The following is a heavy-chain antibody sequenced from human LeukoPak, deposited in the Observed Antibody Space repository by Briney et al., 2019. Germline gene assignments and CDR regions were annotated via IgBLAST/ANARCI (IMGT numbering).Heavy chain of an antibody. Sequence: SETLSLTCAVYGGSFSGYYWSWIRQPPGKGLEWIGEINHSGSTYYKPSLKSRATISVDTSKNQFSLKLSSVTAADTAVYYCARAFYSNSWYHKEDFFDYWGQGTPVTVSS. J-gene: IGHJ4*02. D-gene: IGHD6-13*01. CDR1: GGSFSGYY. V-gene: IGHV4-34*01. CDR3: ARAFYSNSWYHKEDFFDY. CDR2: INHSGST.